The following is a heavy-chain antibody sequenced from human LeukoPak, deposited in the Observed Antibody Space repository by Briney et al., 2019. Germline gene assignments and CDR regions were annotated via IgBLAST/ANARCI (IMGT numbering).Heavy chain of an antibody. CDR1: EFTFSSYT. Sequence: PGGSLRLSCAASEFTFSSYTMDWVRQAPGKGLEWVSAISGSGGSTYYADSVKGRFTISRDNSKNTLYLQMNSLRAEDTAVYYCAKEIPSQQVGATPHFDYWGQGTLVTVSS. V-gene: IGHV3-23*01. D-gene: IGHD1-26*01. CDR3: AKEIPSQQVGATPHFDY. CDR2: ISGSGGST. J-gene: IGHJ4*02.